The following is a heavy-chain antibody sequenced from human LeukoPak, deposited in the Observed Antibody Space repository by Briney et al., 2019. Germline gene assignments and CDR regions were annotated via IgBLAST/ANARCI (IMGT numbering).Heavy chain of an antibody. CDR1: GGSLSGYY. CDR3: ARRYSYGSPDY. CDR2: INHSGST. J-gene: IGHJ4*02. D-gene: IGHD5-18*01. V-gene: IGHV4-34*01. Sequence: DPSETLSLTCAVYGGSLSGYYWSWIRQPPGRGLEWIGEINHSGSTNYNPSLKSRVTISVDTSKNQFSLKLSSVTAADTAVYYCARRYSYGSPDYWGQGTLVIVSS.